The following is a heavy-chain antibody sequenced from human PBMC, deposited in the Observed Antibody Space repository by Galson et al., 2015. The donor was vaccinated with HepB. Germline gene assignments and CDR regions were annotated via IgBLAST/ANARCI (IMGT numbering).Heavy chain of an antibody. V-gene: IGHV3-30-3*01. CDR3: ARGWAVDYWYFDL. D-gene: IGHD2-2*01. Sequence: SLRLSCAASGFTFSSYAMHWVRQAPGKGLEWVAVISYDGSNKYYADSVKGRFTISRDNSKNTLYLQMNSLRAEDTAVYYCARGWAVDYWYFDLWGRGTLVTVSS. J-gene: IGHJ2*01. CDR2: ISYDGSNK. CDR1: GFTFSSYA.